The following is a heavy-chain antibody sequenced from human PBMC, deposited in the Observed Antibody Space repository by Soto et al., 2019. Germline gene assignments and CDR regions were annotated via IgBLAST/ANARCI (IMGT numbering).Heavy chain of an antibody. V-gene: IGHV4-39*02. Sequence: QLQLQESGPGLVKPSETLSLTCTVSGGSISSSSYYWGWIRQPPGKGLEWIGSIYYSGSTYYNPSLKSRVTISVDTSKNQFSLKLSSVTAADTAVYDCARDPGNGENDYWGQGTLVTVSS. CDR2: IYYSGST. CDR3: ARDPGNGENDY. CDR1: GGSISSSSYY. J-gene: IGHJ4*02.